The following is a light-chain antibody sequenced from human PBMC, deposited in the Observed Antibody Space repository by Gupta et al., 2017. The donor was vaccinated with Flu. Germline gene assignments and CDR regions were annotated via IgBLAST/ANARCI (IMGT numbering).Light chain of an antibody. V-gene: IGLV2-14*01. CDR3: SSYTSSSTLLV. CDR1: SSDVGGYNY. J-gene: IGLJ2*01. Sequence: QSALTQPASVSGSPGQSITISCTGTSSDVGGYNYVSWYQQHPDKAPKLIIYEVSNRPSGASNRFSGSKSGNTASLTIAGLQAEDEADYHCSSYTSSSTLLVFGGGTKLTGL. CDR2: EVS.